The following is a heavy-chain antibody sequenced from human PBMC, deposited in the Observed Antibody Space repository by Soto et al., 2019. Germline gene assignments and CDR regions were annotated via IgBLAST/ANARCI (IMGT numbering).Heavy chain of an antibody. J-gene: IGHJ4*01. V-gene: IGHV3-23*01. CDR1: GFTFSSYG. Sequence: EVQLLESGGGLVQPGGSLRLSCAASGFTFSSYGMSWVRQAPGKGLEWVSSISGSGGSTYYADSVKGRFTISRDNSKNTLYLQMSILRAEDTAVYYCANRNDYGSGSYVPFAHWGHGTLVTVSS. CDR3: ANRNDYGSGSYVPFAH. CDR2: ISGSGGST. D-gene: IGHD3-10*01.